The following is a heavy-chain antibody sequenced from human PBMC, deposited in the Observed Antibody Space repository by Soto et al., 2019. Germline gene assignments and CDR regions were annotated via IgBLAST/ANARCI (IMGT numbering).Heavy chain of an antibody. CDR2: IYISGTT. CDR1: GVSIGSGDSY. V-gene: IGHV4-30-4*01. J-gene: IGHJ4*02. Sequence: QVQLQESGPGLVKPSQTLSLTCNVSGVSIGSGDSYWSWIRQPPGKGLEWIGYIYISGTTYYNPSLKSRLTISLVTSRNVFSLKLRSVTAADTAVYYCARVPPPYSFSYDDWGQGTLVTVSS. D-gene: IGHD5-12*01. CDR3: ARVPPPYSFSYDD.